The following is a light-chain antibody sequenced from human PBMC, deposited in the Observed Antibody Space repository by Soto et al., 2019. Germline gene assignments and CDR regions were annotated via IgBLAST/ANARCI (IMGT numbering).Light chain of an antibody. J-gene: IGKJ2*02. CDR3: LQHSDSPCT. CDR1: QGIRDA. Sequence: DIQMTQSPSSLSASVGDRVTLTCRASQGIRDALGWYQQKPGQVPNRLIYSASSLHNGVPSRFSGSGSETVFTLTISSLQTEDFATYFCLQHSDSPCTFGQGTRVEI. V-gene: IGKV1-17*01. CDR2: SAS.